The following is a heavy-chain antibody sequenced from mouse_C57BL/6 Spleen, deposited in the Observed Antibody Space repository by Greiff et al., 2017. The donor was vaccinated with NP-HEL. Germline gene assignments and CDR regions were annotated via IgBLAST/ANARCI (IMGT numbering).Heavy chain of an antibody. Sequence: EVQVVESEGGLVQPGSSMKLSCTASGFTFSDYYMAWVRQVPEKGLEWVANINYDGSSTYYLDSLKSRFIISRDNAKNILYLQMSSLKSEDTATYYCARHYYGSSYGYFDVWGTGTTVTVSS. CDR3: ARHYYGSSYGYFDV. D-gene: IGHD1-1*01. CDR1: GFTFSDYY. J-gene: IGHJ1*03. CDR2: INYDGSST. V-gene: IGHV5-16*01.